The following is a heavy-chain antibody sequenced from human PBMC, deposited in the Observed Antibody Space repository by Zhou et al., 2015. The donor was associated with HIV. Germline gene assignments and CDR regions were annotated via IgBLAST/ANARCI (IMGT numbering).Heavy chain of an antibody. CDR3: ARDRGAARPDWRYFDL. CDR2: IIPIFGTS. V-gene: IGHV1-69*06. CDR1: GGTFSSHA. D-gene: IGHD6-6*01. J-gene: IGHJ2*01. Sequence: QVQLVQSGAEVKKPGSSVKVSCKASGGTFSSHAISWVRQAPGQGLEWLGGIIPIFGTSSYAQSLQGRVKITADRPTSTAYMELRSLRSEDAAVYYCARDRGAARPDWRYFDLWGRGTLVTVSS.